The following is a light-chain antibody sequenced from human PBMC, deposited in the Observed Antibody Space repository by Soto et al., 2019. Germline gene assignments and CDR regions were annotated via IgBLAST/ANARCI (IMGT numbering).Light chain of an antibody. J-gene: IGKJ2*01. CDR2: GAS. CDR1: QSVSSN. V-gene: IGKV3-15*01. Sequence: EIVMTQSPATLSVSPGERATLSCRASQSVSSNLAWYQQIPGQAPRLLIYGASTRATGIPARFSGSGSGTEFTLTISSLQSVDFAFYYCQQYNDWLYTFGQGTNLEI. CDR3: QQYNDWLYT.